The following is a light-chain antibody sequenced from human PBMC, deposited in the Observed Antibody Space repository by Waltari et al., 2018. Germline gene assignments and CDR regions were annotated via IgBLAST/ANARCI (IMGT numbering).Light chain of an antibody. J-gene: IGLJ3*02. CDR3: NSYTFSNTWV. V-gene: IGLV2-14*01. Sequence: QSALTQPASVSGSPGQSITISCTGTISDIGDYNYVSWYQQYPGKAPTLIIFDVNKRSSGVSNRFSGSKSGNTASLTISGLQAEDEADYYCNSYTFSNTWVFGGETKLTVL. CDR2: DVN. CDR1: ISDIGDYNY.